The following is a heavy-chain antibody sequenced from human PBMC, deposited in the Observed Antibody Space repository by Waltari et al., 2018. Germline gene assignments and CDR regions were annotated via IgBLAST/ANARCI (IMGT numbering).Heavy chain of an antibody. D-gene: IGHD1-26*01. CDR1: GYTFTNYD. V-gene: IGHV1-8*01. CDR2: MNPSSGDT. J-gene: IGHJ4*02. Sequence: QVRLVQSGAEVKKPGASVKVSCKASGYTFTNYDFNWVRQVSGQGLEWMGWMNPSSGDTGFAQNFRGRVAMTRDTSTGTADMELRGLTSADTAFYYCARGTYIVGYDYWGQGTPVTVSA. CDR3: ARGTYIVGYDY.